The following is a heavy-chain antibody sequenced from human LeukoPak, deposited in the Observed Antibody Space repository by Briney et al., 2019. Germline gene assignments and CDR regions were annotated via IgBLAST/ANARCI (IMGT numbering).Heavy chain of an antibody. CDR1: GFTFSTYW. D-gene: IGHD6-19*01. J-gene: IGHJ5*02. CDR2: IKQDGIEK. Sequence: QSGGSLRLSCAASGFTFSTYWMSWVRQAPGKGLEWVANIKQDGIEKYYVDSVKGRFTISRDNAKNSLYLQMNSLRAEDTAVYYCVREGGSGWYSGWFDPWGQGTLVTVSS. CDR3: VREGGSGWYSGWFDP. V-gene: IGHV3-7*01.